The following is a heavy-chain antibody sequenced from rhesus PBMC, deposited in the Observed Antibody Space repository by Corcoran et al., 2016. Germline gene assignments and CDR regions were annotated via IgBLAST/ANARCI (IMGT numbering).Heavy chain of an antibody. CDR2: IYGSGSST. Sequence: QLQLQESGPGLVKPSETLSVTCAVSGGSISSSYWSWIRQAPGKGLEWIGYIYGSGSSTNYNPSLKSRVTLSLDTSKNQLSRKLSSVTAADTAVYYCASDRGDASGVFDYWGQGVLVTVSS. CDR3: ASDRGDASGVFDY. J-gene: IGHJ4*01. D-gene: IGHD2-39*02. V-gene: IGHV4-169*02. CDR1: GGSISSSY.